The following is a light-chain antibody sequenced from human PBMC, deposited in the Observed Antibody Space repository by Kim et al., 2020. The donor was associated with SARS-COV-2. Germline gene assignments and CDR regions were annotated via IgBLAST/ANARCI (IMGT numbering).Light chain of an antibody. J-gene: IGKJ5*01. CDR3: HQYNNWPPIP. V-gene: IGKV3-15*01. Sequence: EIVMTQSPATLSVSPGERATLSCRASQSVSSNLAWYQQKPGQAPRLLIYGASTRATGIPARFSGSGSGTEFTLTISSLQPEDFAVYYCHQYNNWPPIPFGQGTRLEIK. CDR2: GAS. CDR1: QSVSSN.